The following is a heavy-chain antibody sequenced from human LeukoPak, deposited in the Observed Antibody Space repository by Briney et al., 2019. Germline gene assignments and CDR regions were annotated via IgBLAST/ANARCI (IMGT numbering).Heavy chain of an antibody. J-gene: IGHJ4*02. Sequence: ASVKVSCKASGDTFDRFPITWVRLAPGRGLDWMGKIIPIFGITHYAPHFQGRLTMTADTSTNTAYMELSSLKSDDTAVYHCAKGPHDYGDFVFFWGQGTLVTVTS. CDR1: GDTFDRFP. CDR2: IIPIFGIT. V-gene: IGHV1-69*04. CDR3: AKGPHDYGDFVFF. D-gene: IGHD4-17*01.